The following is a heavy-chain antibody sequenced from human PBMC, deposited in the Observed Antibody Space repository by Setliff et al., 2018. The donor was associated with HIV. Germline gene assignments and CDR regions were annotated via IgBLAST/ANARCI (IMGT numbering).Heavy chain of an antibody. J-gene: IGHJ6*02. CDR2: ISYDGSNK. CDR1: GFTFSNYA. D-gene: IGHD3-10*01. Sequence: PGGSLRLSCAASGFTFSNYAMHWVRQAPGKGLEWVAVISYDGSNKYYADSVKGRFTISRDNSKNTLYLQMNSLRAEDTAVYYCAKDREYGSGRTDYYYYYGMDVWGQGTTVTVSS. V-gene: IGHV3-30-3*01. CDR3: AKDREYGSGRTDYYYYYGMDV.